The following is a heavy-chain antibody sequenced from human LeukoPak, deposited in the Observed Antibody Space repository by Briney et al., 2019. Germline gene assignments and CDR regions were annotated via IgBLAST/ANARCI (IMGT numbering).Heavy chain of an antibody. V-gene: IGHV4-59*01. J-gene: IGHJ6*02. CDR1: GGSISSYY. CDR3: ARDRPPYSPDYYYGMDV. D-gene: IGHD6-13*01. CDR2: IYYSGST. Sequence: PSETLSLTCTVSGGSISSYYWSWIRQPPGKGLEWSGYIYYSGSTNYNPSLKSRVTISVDTSKNQFSLKLSSVTAANTAVYYCARDRPPYSPDYYYGMDVWGQGTTVTVSS.